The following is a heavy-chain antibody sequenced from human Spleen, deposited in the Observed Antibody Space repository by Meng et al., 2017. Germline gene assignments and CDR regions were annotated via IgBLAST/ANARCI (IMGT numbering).Heavy chain of an antibody. Sequence: GESLKISCAASGFTFSNAWMTWVRQAPGKGLEWVSSISSSSSYIYYADSVKGRFTISRDNAKNSLYLQMNNLRSEDTAVYYCASGLSPYGSGNYYYYGMDVWGQGTTVTVSS. V-gene: IGHV3-21*01. D-gene: IGHD3-10*01. CDR3: ASGLSPYGSGNYYYYGMDV. CDR2: ISSSSSYI. CDR1: GFTFSNAW. J-gene: IGHJ6*02.